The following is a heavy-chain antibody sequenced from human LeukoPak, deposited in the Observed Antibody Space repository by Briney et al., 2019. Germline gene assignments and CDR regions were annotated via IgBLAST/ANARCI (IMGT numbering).Heavy chain of an antibody. CDR3: ARDAGAQQLVFFDS. D-gene: IGHD6-6*01. V-gene: IGHV3-7*03. CDR2: MNQDGSGK. J-gene: IGHJ4*02. CDR1: GVTFSSYW. Sequence: GGSLRLSCAASGVTFSSYWMSWVRQTPGKGLEWVANMNQDGSGKYYLDSVKGRFTISRDNAENSVFLQMNSLRAEDTGVYYCARDAGAQQLVFFDSWGQGTLVTVSS.